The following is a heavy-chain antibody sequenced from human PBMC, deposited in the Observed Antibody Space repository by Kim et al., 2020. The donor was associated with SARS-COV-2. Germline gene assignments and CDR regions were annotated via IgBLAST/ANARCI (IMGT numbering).Heavy chain of an antibody. CDR3: ARVPFGDLSAYYFDL. V-gene: IGHV3-11*01. CDR2: ISSSGSYV. J-gene: IGHJ4*01. CDR1: GFTFSDYY. D-gene: IGHD3-10*01. Sequence: GGSLRLYCAASGFTFSDYYMTWIRQAPGKGLEWVSYISSSGSYVNYADSVKGRFTISRDNAKNSLYLQMSILRAEDTALYYCARVPFGDLSAYYFDLWG.